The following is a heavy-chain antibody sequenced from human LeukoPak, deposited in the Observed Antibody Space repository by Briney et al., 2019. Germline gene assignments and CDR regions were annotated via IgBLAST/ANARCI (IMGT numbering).Heavy chain of an antibody. J-gene: IGHJ4*02. CDR1: GGSISSSSYY. V-gene: IGHV4-39*01. CDR2: IYYSGST. D-gene: IGHD2-21*02. Sequence: SETLSLTCTVSGGSISSSSYYWGWIRQPPGKGLEWIGSIYYSGSTYYNPSLKSRVTISVDTSKNQFSLKLSSATAADTAVYYCASQPGGVTNFFDYWGQGTLVTVSS. CDR3: ASQPGGVTNFFDY.